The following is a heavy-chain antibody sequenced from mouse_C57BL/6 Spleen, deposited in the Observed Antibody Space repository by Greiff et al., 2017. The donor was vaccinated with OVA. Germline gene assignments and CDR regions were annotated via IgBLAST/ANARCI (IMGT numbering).Heavy chain of an antibody. Sequence: VQLQQSGPELVKPGASVKISCKASGYAFSSSWMNWVKQRPGKGLEWIGRIYPGDGDTNYNGKFKGKATLTADKSSSTAYMQLSSLTSEDSAVYFCARPMVTDWYFDVWGTGTTVTVSS. J-gene: IGHJ1*03. CDR2: IYPGDGDT. V-gene: IGHV1-82*01. CDR3: ARPMVTDWYFDV. CDR1: GYAFSSSW. D-gene: IGHD2-2*01.